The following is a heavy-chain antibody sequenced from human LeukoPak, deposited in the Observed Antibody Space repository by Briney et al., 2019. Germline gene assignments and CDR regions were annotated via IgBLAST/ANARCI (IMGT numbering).Heavy chain of an antibody. Sequence: SETLSLTCAVYGGSFSGYYWSWIRQPPGKGLEWIGEINHSGSTKYNPSLKSRVTISVDTSKNQFSLKLSSVTAADTAVYYCARETPLAANGFDPWGQGTLVTVSS. CDR2: INHSGST. CDR3: ARETPLAANGFDP. J-gene: IGHJ5*02. V-gene: IGHV4-34*01. D-gene: IGHD2-15*01. CDR1: GGSFSGYY.